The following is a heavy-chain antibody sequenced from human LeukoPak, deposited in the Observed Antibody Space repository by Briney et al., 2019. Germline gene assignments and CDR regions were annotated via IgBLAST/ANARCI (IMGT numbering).Heavy chain of an antibody. Sequence: PGTSLRLSCVASGFTFDYSAFHWVRQAPGKGLEWVSGIGFSTNNADYADSVRGRFTISRDNTKNSLDLQMDSLRAEDTAFYYRAKDNGNGWLGEFAFEYWGQGILVTVSS. CDR3: AKDNGNGWLGEFAFEY. CDR2: IGFSTNNA. CDR1: GFTFDYSA. D-gene: IGHD3-10*01. J-gene: IGHJ4*02. V-gene: IGHV3-9*01.